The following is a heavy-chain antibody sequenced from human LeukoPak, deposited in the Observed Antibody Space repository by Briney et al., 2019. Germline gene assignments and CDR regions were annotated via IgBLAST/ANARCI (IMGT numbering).Heavy chain of an antibody. V-gene: IGHV4-38-2*02. Sequence: PSETLSLTCTVSGYSISSGYYWGWIWQPPGKGLEWIGSIYHSGSTYYNPSLKSRVTISVDTSKNQFSLKLSSVTAADTAVYYCARSLVVVPAGYGMDVWGQGTTVTVSS. D-gene: IGHD2-2*01. CDR1: GYSISSGYY. J-gene: IGHJ6*02. CDR2: IYHSGST. CDR3: ARSLVVVPAGYGMDV.